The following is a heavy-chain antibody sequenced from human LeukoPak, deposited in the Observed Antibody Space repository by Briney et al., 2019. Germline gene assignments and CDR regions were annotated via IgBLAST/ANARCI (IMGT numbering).Heavy chain of an antibody. CDR3: ARGLGGGFHRP. Sequence: ASVKVSCKGSGYTFTRYDINWVGQAAGQGGEGMGWMNPNSGNRGYAQKFQGGVTNTRKSYISKVYMEINNLTSEGTAVYYCARGLGGGFHRPWGEGTLVTVSS. CDR2: MNPNSGNR. J-gene: IGHJ5*02. D-gene: IGHD2-15*01. V-gene: IGHV1-8*01. CDR1: GYTFTRYD.